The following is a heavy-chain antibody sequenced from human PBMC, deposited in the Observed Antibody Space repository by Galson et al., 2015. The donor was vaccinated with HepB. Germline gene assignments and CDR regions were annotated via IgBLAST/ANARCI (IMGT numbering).Heavy chain of an antibody. CDR1: GFTLKNYD. D-gene: IGHD2-2*01. J-gene: IGHJ3*02. Sequence: SLRLSCAASGFTLKNYDMGWVRQAPGKGLEWVSSIISSTSYTYYADSVEGRFTISRDNAKNALYLQMNGLRAEDTAVYYCARDRIVVVPAAIRDDAFDIWGQGTMLTVSS. V-gene: IGHV3-21*01. CDR2: IISSTSYT. CDR3: ARDRIVVVPAAIRDDAFDI.